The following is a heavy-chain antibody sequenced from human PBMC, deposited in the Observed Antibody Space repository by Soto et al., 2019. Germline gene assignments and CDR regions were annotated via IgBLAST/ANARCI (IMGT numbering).Heavy chain of an antibody. Sequence: QVQLVEAGGGVVQPGRSLRLSCAASGFTFSSYGMHWVRQAPGKGLEWVAFISDDGSNKYYADSVKGRFTISRDNSKNTVLMQMISLRPEDTAGYYCAKDTGSGGSPVDHWGQGTPVTVSS. CDR2: ISDDGSNK. J-gene: IGHJ4*02. D-gene: IGHD6-19*01. CDR3: AKDTGSGGSPVDH. V-gene: IGHV3-30*18. CDR1: GFTFSSYG.